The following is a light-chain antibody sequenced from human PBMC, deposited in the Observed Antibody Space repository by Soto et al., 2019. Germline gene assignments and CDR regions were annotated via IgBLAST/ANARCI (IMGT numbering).Light chain of an antibody. V-gene: IGLV2-23*03. CDR3: CSYAGSSTFAV. J-gene: IGLJ1*01. CDR2: EGR. Sequence: QSVLTQPASVSGSPGQSITISCTGTSSDVGSYNLVSWYQHIPGKAPKLIIYEGRKRPSGVSNRFSGSKSGNTAPLTISGLQAEDEADYYCCSYAGSSTFAVFGTGTKSPS. CDR1: SSDVGSYNL.